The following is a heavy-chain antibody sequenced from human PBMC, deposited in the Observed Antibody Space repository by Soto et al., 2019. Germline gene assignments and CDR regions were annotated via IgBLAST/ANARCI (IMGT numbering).Heavy chain of an antibody. J-gene: IGHJ6*02. Sequence: PSETLSLTYAVYGWSFRGSHWSWIRQPPRKELAWSGKINHSGSTNYNPSLKSRVTISVDTSKNQFSLKLSSVTAADTAVYYCARGRRAPLRYSRDQGASFYYYYYGMDVWGQGTTVTVSS. V-gene: IGHV4-34*01. D-gene: IGHD6-13*01. CDR2: INHSGST. CDR1: GWSFRGSH. CDR3: ARGRRAPLRYSRDQGASFYYYYYGMDV.